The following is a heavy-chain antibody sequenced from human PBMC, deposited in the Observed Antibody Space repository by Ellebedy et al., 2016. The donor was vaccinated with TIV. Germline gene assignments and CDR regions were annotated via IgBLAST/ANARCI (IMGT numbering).Heavy chain of an antibody. D-gene: IGHD3-22*01. V-gene: IGHV1-46*01. CDR2: INPSGGST. J-gene: IGHJ4*02. CDR3: ARWNDYYYDSSGYDQGFDY. Sequence: ASVKVSXXASGYTFTSYYMHWVRQAPGQGLEWMGIINPSGGSTSYAQKFQGRVTMTRDTSTSTVYMELSSLRSEDTAVYYCARWNDYYYDSSGYDQGFDYWGQGTLVTVSS. CDR1: GYTFTSYY.